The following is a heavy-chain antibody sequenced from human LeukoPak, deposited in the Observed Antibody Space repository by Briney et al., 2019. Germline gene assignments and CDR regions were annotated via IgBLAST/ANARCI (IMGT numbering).Heavy chain of an antibody. J-gene: IGHJ4*02. CDR3: ARDFAGSGYFDY. CDR1: GYTFTAYY. V-gene: IGHV1-2*05. D-gene: IGHD3-10*01. Sequence: ASVKVSCKASGYTFTAYYLHWVRQAPGQGLEWMGRINPNSGGTTYAQKFQGRVAMTRDTSISTAYMELTSLTSDDTVVYSCARDFAGSGYFDYWGQGTLVTVSS. CDR2: INPNSGGT.